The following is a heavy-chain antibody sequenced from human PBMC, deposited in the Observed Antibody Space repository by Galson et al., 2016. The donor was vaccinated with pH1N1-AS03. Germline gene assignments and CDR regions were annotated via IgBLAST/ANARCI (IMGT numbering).Heavy chain of an antibody. CDR3: ARGAGFLVDY. V-gene: IGHV3-7*03. D-gene: IGHD1-1*01. CDR2: IHKDGSEK. Sequence: SLRLSCAASGFRFCSYWMTWVRQSPGKGLEWVASIHKDGSEKHYLDSVKGRFTISRDNAKNSIYLQMDTLRPEDTAFYYCARGAGFLVDYWGQGTLVTVSS. J-gene: IGHJ4*02. CDR1: GFRFCSYW.